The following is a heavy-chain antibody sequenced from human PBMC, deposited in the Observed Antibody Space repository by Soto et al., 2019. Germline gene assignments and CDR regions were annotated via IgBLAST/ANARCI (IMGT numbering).Heavy chain of an antibody. CDR3: AKDRDIVVVPALDY. Sequence: VQLLESGGGLVQPGGSLRLSCAASGFTFSSYAMSWVRQAPGKGLEWVSAISGSGGSTYYADSVKGRFTISRDNSKDTLYLQMNSLRAEDTAVYYCAKDRDIVVVPALDYWGQGTLVTVSS. CDR2: ISGSGGST. CDR1: GFTFSSYA. J-gene: IGHJ4*02. V-gene: IGHV3-23*01. D-gene: IGHD2-2*01.